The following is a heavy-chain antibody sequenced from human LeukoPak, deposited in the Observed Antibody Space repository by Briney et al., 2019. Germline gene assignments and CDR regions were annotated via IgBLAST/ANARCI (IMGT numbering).Heavy chain of an antibody. D-gene: IGHD3-16*02. V-gene: IGHV3-23*01. CDR3: AKDDGRQQLAFGGVIENDY. Sequence: PGGSLRLSCAASGFTFSSYAMSWVRQAPGKGLEWVSAISGSGGSTYYADSVKGRFTISRDNSKNTLYLQMNSLRAEDTAVYYCAKDDGRQQLAFGGVIENDYWGQGTLVTASS. CDR2: ISGSGGST. J-gene: IGHJ4*02. CDR1: GFTFSSYA.